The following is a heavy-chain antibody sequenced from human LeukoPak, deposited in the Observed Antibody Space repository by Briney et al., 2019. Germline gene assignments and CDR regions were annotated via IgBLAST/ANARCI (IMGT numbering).Heavy chain of an antibody. CDR3: ARGFLGYCSSTGCYAFDI. V-gene: IGHV4-34*01. D-gene: IGHD2-2*01. Sequence: PSETLSLTCAVYGGSFSGYYWSWIRQPPGKGLEWIGEINHSGSTTYNPSLKSRVTISVDTSKNQFSLKLSSVTAADTAVYYCARGFLGYCSSTGCYAFDIWGQGTMVTVSS. CDR1: GGSFSGYY. CDR2: INHSGST. J-gene: IGHJ3*02.